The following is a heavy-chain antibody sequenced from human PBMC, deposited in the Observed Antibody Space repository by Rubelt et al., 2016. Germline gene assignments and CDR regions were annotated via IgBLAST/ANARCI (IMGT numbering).Heavy chain of an antibody. J-gene: IGHJ5*02. D-gene: IGHD3-16*01. CDR3: ARDGAQGGRFDP. CDR1: GYSISSGYY. CDR2: IYHSGST. Sequence: QVQLQESGPGLVKPSETLSLTCTVSGYSISSGYYWGWIRQPPGKGLEWIGSIYHSGSTYYTPSLKSRVTLSVETSKNQFSLKLSAVTAADTAVYYCARDGAQGGRFDPWGQGTLVTVSS. V-gene: IGHV4-38-2*02.